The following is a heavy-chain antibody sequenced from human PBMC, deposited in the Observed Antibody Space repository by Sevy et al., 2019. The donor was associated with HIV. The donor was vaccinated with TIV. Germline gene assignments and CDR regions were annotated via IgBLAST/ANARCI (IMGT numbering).Heavy chain of an antibody. J-gene: IGHJ6*02. CDR1: GFTFSNYN. D-gene: IGHD2-15*01. V-gene: IGHV3-21*01. CDR3: ARVVAYCSGGSCFPGYYYGMDV. CDR2: ISSSRRYI. Sequence: GGSLRLSCVASGFTFSNYNMNWVRQAPGKGLEWVSSISSSRRYIYYADSMKGRFTISRDNAKNSLYLQMNRLRAEDTAVYYCARVVAYCSGGSCFPGYYYGMDVWGQGTTVTVSS.